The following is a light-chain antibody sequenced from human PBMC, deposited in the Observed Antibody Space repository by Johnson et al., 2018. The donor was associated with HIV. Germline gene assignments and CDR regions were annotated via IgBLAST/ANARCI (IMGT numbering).Light chain of an antibody. CDR3: GTWDSSLSAYV. Sequence: QAVLTQPPSVSAAPGQKVTISCSGSNSNIGNNYVSWYQQLPGTAPKLLIYENNQRSSGIPDRFSGSKSGTSATLGITGLQTGDEADYYCGTWDSSLSAYVFVTGTKVTVL. J-gene: IGLJ1*01. CDR1: NSNIGNNY. V-gene: IGLV1-51*02. CDR2: ENN.